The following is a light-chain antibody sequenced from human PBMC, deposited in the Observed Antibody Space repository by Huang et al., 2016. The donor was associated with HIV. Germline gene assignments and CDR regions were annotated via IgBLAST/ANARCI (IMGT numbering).Light chain of an antibody. V-gene: IGKV1-12*01. CDR3: QQANSFPHLT. CDR2: AAS. J-gene: IGKJ4*01. CDR1: QGISGW. Sequence: DIQVTQSPSSVSASVGDRVTISCRTSQGISGWLAWYQQKPGKAPKLLIYAASSLQSGVPARFSGSGSGTEFALTISSLQHEDSATYYCQQANSFPHLTFGGGTKVEIK.